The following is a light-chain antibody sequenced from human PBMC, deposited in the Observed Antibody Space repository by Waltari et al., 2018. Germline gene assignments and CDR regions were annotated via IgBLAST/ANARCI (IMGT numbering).Light chain of an antibody. CDR1: QSLSSNY. Sequence: EIVLTQSPGTLSLSPGESATLSCRASQSLSSNYVAWYQQKPGQPPRLLISAASRRATGIPDRFSGSGSGTDFTLKISRVEAEDVGVYYCMQSIHWPWTFGQGTKVEIK. J-gene: IGKJ1*01. V-gene: IGKV3D-20*02. CDR3: MQSIHWPWT. CDR2: AAS.